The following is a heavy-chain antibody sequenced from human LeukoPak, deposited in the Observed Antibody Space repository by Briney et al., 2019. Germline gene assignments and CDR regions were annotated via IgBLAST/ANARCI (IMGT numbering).Heavy chain of an antibody. Sequence: GASVKVSCKASGYTFTSYDINWVRQATGQGLEWMGWMNPNSGNTGYARKFQGRVTMTRNTSISTAYMELSSLRSEDTAVYYCARLQWLVPDYWGQGTLVTVSS. V-gene: IGHV1-8*01. J-gene: IGHJ4*02. CDR3: ARLQWLVPDY. D-gene: IGHD6-19*01. CDR1: GYTFTSYD. CDR2: MNPNSGNT.